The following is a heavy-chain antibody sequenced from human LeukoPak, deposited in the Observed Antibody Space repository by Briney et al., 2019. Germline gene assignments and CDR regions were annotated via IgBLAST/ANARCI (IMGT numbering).Heavy chain of an antibody. D-gene: IGHD2-2*01. CDR1: GGSISSYY. V-gene: IGHV4-59*08. Sequence: SETLSLTCTVSGGSISSYYWSWIRQPPGKGLEWIGYIYYSGSTNYNPSLKSRVTISVDTSKNQFSLKLSSVTAADTAVYYCARHLGYCSSTSCYRYFDYWGQRTLVTVSS. J-gene: IGHJ4*02. CDR2: IYYSGST. CDR3: ARHLGYCSSTSCYRYFDY.